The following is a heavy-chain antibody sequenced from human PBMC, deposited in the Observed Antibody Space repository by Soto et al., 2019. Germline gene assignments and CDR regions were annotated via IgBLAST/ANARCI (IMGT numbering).Heavy chain of an antibody. CDR1: GFTFSSYA. CDR3: ARGGYSGYDYGMDV. V-gene: IGHV3-23*01. CDR2: ISGSGGST. J-gene: IGHJ6*02. Sequence: EVQLLESGGGLVQPGGSLRLSCTASGFTFSSYAMSWVRQAPGKGLEWVSAISGSGGSTYYADSVKGRFTITRDNSKNTLYLQMNSLRAEDTAVYYCARGGYSGYDYGMDVWGQGTTVTVSS. D-gene: IGHD5-12*01.